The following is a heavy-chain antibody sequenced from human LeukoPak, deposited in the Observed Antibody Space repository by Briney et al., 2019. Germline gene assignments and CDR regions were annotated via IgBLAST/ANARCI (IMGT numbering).Heavy chain of an antibody. CDR2: IIPIFGTA. CDR3: ARAEAAGYYYYYYGMDV. CDR1: GGTFSSYA. V-gene: IGHV1-69*13. D-gene: IGHD6-13*01. J-gene: IGHJ6*02. Sequence: GASVKVSCKASGGTFSSYAISWVRQAPGQGLEWMGGIIPIFGTANYAQKFQGRVTITADESTSTAYMELSSLRSEDTAVYYCARAEAAGYYYYYYGMDVWGQGTTVTVSS.